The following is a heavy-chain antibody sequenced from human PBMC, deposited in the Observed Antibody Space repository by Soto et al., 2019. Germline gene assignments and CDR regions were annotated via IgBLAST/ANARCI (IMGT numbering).Heavy chain of an antibody. V-gene: IGHV1-46*03. CDR2: INPSGGST. CDR1: GYTFTSYY. CDR3: TRDTRIRDYYDSSGYSDAFDI. D-gene: IGHD3-22*01. J-gene: IGHJ3*02. Sequence: GASVKVSCKASGYTFTSYYMHWVRQAPGQGLEWMGIINPSGGSTSYAQKFQGRVTMTRDTSTSTVYMELSSLRSEDTAVYYCTRDTRIRDYYDSSGYSDAFDIWGQGTMVTVS.